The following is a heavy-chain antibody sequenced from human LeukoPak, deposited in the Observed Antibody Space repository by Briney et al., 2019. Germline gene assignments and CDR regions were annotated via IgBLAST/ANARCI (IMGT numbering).Heavy chain of an antibody. CDR1: GFTFSDYY. J-gene: IGHJ4*02. Sequence: PGGSLRLSCAASGFTFSDYYMSWVRQAPGKGLEWVSAISGSGGSTYYADSVKGRFTISRDNSKNTLYLQMNSLRAEDTAVYYCAKDAYSSGAGAFDYWGQGTLVTVSS. V-gene: IGHV3-23*01. CDR2: ISGSGGST. D-gene: IGHD6-19*01. CDR3: AKDAYSSGAGAFDY.